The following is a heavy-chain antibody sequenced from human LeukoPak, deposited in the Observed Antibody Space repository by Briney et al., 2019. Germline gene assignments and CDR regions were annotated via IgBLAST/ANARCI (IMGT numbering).Heavy chain of an antibody. Sequence: SETLSLTCTVSGGSISSSSYYWGWIRQPPGKGLEWIGSIYYSGSTYYNPSLKSRVTISVDTSKNQFSLKLSSVTAADTAVYYCATQHIVVVTAILNWFDPWGQGTLVTVSS. J-gene: IGHJ5*02. CDR3: ATQHIVVVTAILNWFDP. CDR1: GGSISSSSYY. CDR2: IYYSGST. D-gene: IGHD2-21*02. V-gene: IGHV4-39*01.